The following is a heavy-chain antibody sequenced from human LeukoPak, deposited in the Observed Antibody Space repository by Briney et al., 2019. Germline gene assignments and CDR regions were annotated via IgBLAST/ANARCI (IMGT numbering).Heavy chain of an antibody. J-gene: IGHJ4*02. CDR3: ARSNYDFWSGPPLDY. D-gene: IGHD3-3*01. V-gene: IGHV1-69*13. CDR2: ITPIFGTA. CDR1: GGTFSSYA. Sequence: ASVKVSCKASGGTFSSYAISWVRQAPGQGLEWMGGITPIFGTANYAQKFQGRVTITADESTSTAYMELSSLRSEDTAVYYCARSNYDFWSGPPLDYWGQGTLVTVSS.